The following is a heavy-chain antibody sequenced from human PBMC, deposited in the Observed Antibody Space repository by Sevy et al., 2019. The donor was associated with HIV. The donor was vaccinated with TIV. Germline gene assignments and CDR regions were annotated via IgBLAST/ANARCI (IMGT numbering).Heavy chain of an antibody. D-gene: IGHD2-15*01. Sequence: SETLSLTCAVSNYSISSGYYWGWIRQSPGKGLEWIGNIYHSGSTYYNPSLKSRVTISVDASKNYFSLRLTSVTAAETAVYYCARASGGDRLDYYGMDVWGQGTTVTVSS. CDR2: IYHSGST. J-gene: IGHJ6*02. V-gene: IGHV4-38-2*01. CDR1: NYSISSGYY. CDR3: ARASGGDRLDYYGMDV.